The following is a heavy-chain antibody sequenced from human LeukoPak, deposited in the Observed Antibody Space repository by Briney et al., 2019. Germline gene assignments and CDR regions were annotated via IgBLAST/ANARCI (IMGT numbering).Heavy chain of an antibody. Sequence: SETLSLTCTVSGGSISNYYWSWIRQPAGKGLEWIGRIYTSGSTNYNPSLKSRVSMSVDTFKNQFSLKLSSVTAADTAVYYCARDTFDYGSGSYYKDYWGQGTLVTVSS. J-gene: IGHJ4*02. D-gene: IGHD3-10*01. CDR1: GGSISNYY. V-gene: IGHV4-4*07. CDR2: IYTSGST. CDR3: ARDTFDYGSGSYYKDY.